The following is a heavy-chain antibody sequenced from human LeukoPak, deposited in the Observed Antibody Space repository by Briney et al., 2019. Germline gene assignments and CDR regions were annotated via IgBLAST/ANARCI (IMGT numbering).Heavy chain of an antibody. CDR1: GFTLTNFD. CDR3: ARGRRGSSGPWSWYLDL. J-gene: IGHJ2*01. Sequence: ALVKVSCKASGFTLTNFDINWVRQATGQGLEWMGWMNSNTGNTGYAQEFQGRVTMTRDTSIGTAYMELTNLRSEDTAVYYCARGRRGSSGPWSWYLDLWGRGTLVTASS. V-gene: IGHV1-8*01. CDR2: MNSNTGNT. D-gene: IGHD3-22*01.